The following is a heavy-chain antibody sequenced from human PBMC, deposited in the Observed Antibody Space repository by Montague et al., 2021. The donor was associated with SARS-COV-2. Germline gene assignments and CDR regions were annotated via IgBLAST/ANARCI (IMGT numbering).Heavy chain of an antibody. CDR1: GDSFNSPKYY. V-gene: IGHV4-39*01. J-gene: IGHJ3*02. D-gene: IGHD3-10*01. Sequence: SETLSLTCTVSGDSFNSPKYYCAWIRQPPGKGLEWIGSSYYSGTTYDNPSLRSRVTMSVDTSKTQFSLKTNSVTAADTAVYYCARGSYGSGSYHAFDIWSQGTVVAVSS. CDR3: ARGSYGSGSYHAFDI. CDR2: SYYSGTT.